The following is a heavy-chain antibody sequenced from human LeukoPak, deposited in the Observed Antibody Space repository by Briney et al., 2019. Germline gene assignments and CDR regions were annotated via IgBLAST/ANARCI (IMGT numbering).Heavy chain of an antibody. CDR2: ISYDGSKK. CDR1: GFTFSSYA. CDR3: AKDFGYDSGTYATD. D-gene: IGHD3-10*01. J-gene: IGHJ1*01. V-gene: IGHV3-30*18. Sequence: GGSLRLSCAASGFTFSSYAMHWVRQAPGKGLEWLTVISYDGSKKYYADSVKGRFTISRDNSKNTLYLQMNSLRAEDTAVYYCAKDFGYDSGTYATDWGQGTPVTVSS.